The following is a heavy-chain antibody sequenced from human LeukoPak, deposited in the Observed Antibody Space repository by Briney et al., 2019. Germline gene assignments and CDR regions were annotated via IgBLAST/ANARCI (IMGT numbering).Heavy chain of an antibody. J-gene: IGHJ4*02. CDR3: ARCYYDSSGFVTLYYFDY. CDR1: GYTFTSYG. D-gene: IGHD3-22*01. V-gene: IGHV1-18*01. Sequence: ASVKVSCKASGYTFTSYGISWVRQAPGQGLEWMGWVRAYNGNTNYAQKLQGRVTMTTDTSTSTAYMELRSLRSDDTAMYYCARCYYDSSGFVTLYYFDYWGQGTLVTVSS. CDR2: VRAYNGNT.